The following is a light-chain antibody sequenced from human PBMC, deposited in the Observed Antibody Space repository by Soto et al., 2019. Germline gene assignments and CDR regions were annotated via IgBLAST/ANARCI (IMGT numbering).Light chain of an antibody. CDR1: QSISSW. Sequence: DIQMTQSPSRLSASLLDRVTITCRASQSISSWLAWYQQKPGKAPKLLIYDASSLESGVPSRLSGSGSGTEFTLTISSLQPDDFATYYCQQYNSYSWTFGQGTKVDIK. J-gene: IGKJ1*01. V-gene: IGKV1-5*01. CDR3: QQYNSYSWT. CDR2: DAS.